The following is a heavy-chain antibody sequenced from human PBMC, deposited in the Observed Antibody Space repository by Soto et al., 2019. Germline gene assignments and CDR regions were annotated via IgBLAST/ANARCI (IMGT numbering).Heavy chain of an antibody. CDR2: ISNDGMNT. CDR3: AKGLRFMEH. V-gene: IGHV3-30-3*02. D-gene: IGHD1-1*01. CDR1: GFTFSSYA. J-gene: IGHJ1*01. Sequence: VGSRRLSCVASGFTFSSYALHWVRQAPGKGLEWVALISNDGMNTFYADSVKGRMTVSRDKAEKTMYLQMNSLTAEDTAVYYCAKGLRFMEHWGQGTVVTVSS.